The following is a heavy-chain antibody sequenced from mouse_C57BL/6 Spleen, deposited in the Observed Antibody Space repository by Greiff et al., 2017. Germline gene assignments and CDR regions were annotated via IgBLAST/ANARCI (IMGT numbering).Heavy chain of an antibody. D-gene: IGHD1-1*01. CDR1: GYSFTNYN. J-gene: IGHJ4*01. V-gene: IGHV1-39*01. CDR3: ARQATVVATDYAMDY. CDR2: INPNYGTT. Sequence: VQLQQSGPELVKPGASVKISCKASGYSFTNYNMNWVKQSHGKSLEWIGVINPNYGTTSYNQKFKGKATLTVDQSSSTAYMQLNSLTSEDSAVYYCARQATVVATDYAMDYWGQGTSVTVSS.